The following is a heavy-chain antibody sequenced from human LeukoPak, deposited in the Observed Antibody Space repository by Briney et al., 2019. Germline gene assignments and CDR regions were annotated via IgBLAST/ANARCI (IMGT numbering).Heavy chain of an antibody. J-gene: IGHJ4*02. Sequence: GGSLSLSCAASGFTFSSYAMSWVRQAPGKGLEWVSAISGSGGSTYYADSVKGRFTISRDNSKDTLYLQMNSLRAEDTAVYYCAKATYYYDSSGYYYWTGFDYWGQGTLVTVSS. CDR1: GFTFSSYA. V-gene: IGHV3-23*01. CDR2: ISGSGGST. D-gene: IGHD3-22*01. CDR3: AKATYYYDSSGYYYWTGFDY.